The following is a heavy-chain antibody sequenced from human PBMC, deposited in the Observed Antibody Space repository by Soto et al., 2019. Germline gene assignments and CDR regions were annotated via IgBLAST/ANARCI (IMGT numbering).Heavy chain of an antibody. D-gene: IGHD3-22*01. Sequence: SETLSLTCTVSGGSISSGGYYWSWIRQHPGKGLEWIGYIYYSGSTYYNPSLKSRVTISVDTSKNQLSLKLSSVTAADTAVYYCARAIRYYYDSSGLNWFDPWGQGTLVTVSS. CDR3: ARAIRYYYDSSGLNWFDP. V-gene: IGHV4-31*03. CDR1: GGSISSGGYY. J-gene: IGHJ5*02. CDR2: IYYSGST.